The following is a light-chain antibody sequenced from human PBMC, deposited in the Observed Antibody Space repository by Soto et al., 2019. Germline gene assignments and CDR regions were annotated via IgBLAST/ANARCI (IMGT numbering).Light chain of an antibody. J-gene: IGKJ5*01. CDR3: QQYGSSPST. CDR2: GAS. V-gene: IGKV3-20*01. CDR1: QSVSSY. Sequence: EFVLTQSPATLSLSPGERATLSCRASQSVSSYLAWYQQKPGQAPRLLIYGASSRATGIPDRFSGIGSGTDFTLTISRLEPEDFVVYYCQQYGSSPSTFGQGTRLEI.